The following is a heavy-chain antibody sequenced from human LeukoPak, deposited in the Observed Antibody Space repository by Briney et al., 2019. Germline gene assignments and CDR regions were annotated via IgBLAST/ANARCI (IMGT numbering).Heavy chain of an antibody. CDR2: INPNSGGT. Sequence: ASVKVSCKASGYTFTGYYMHWVRQAPGQGLEWMGWINPNSGGTNYAQKFQGRVTMTRDTSISTAYMELSRLTSDDTAMYYCARLGATTYVYWGQGTLITVSS. D-gene: IGHD1-26*01. CDR1: GYTFTGYY. CDR3: ARLGATTYVY. J-gene: IGHJ4*02. V-gene: IGHV1-2*02.